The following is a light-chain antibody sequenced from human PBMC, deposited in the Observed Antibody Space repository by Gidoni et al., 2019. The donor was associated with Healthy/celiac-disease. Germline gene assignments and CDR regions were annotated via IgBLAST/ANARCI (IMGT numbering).Light chain of an antibody. CDR3: QQYYRYPRT. CDR1: HGISSY. CDR2: AAS. J-gene: IGKJ1*01. Sequence: AIRITQSPSSLSASTGDRVTITCRASHGISSYLAWYQQKPGKAPKLLIYAASTLQSGVPSRFSGSGSGTDFTLTISCLQSEDFATYYCQQYYRYPRTFGQGTKVEIK. V-gene: IGKV1-8*01.